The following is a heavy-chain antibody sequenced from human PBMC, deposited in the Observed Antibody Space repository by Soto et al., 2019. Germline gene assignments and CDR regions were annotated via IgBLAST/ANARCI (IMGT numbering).Heavy chain of an antibody. V-gene: IGHV1-46*01. Sequence: ASVKVSCKASGYTFTSYYMHWVRQAPGQGLEWMGIINPSGGSTSYAQKFQGRVTMTRDTSKRTVYMXLXXXXSXXXXVXXXAPQFPAIRQLVPPIYYYYGMDVWGQGTTVTVSS. CDR1: GYTFTSYY. J-gene: IGHJ6*02. CDR3: APQFPAIRQLVPPIYYYYGMDV. CDR2: INPSGGST. D-gene: IGHD6-13*01.